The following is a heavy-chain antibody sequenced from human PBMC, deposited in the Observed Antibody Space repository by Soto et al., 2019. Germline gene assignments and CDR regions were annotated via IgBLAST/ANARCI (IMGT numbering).Heavy chain of an antibody. V-gene: IGHV3-66*01. CDR3: AREPRNRIAGSTTSEDY. D-gene: IGHD1-7*01. J-gene: IGHJ4*02. CDR1: GFTVSSNY. Sequence: EVQLVESGGGLVQPGGSLRLSCAASGFTVSSNYMSWVRQAPGKGLECVSVLYSGGSTYYADSVKGRFTISRDSSKNTLYLHMNGPRAEDTAVDYCAREPRNRIAGSTTSEDYWGQGTRVSVSS. CDR2: LYSGGST.